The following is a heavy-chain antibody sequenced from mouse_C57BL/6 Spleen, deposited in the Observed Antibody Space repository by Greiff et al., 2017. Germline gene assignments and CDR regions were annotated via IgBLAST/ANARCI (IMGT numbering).Heavy chain of an antibody. D-gene: IGHD2-4*01. CDR3: ARVGYDYDVGYFDV. Sequence: QVQLQQPGAELVKPGASVTLSCKASGYTFTSYWMHWVKQRPGRGLEWIGRIDPNSGGTKYNEKFKSKATLTVAKPSSTAYLQLSSLTSEDSAVYYCARVGYDYDVGYFDVWGTGTTVTVSS. CDR2: IDPNSGGT. J-gene: IGHJ1*03. V-gene: IGHV1-72*01. CDR1: GYTFTSYW.